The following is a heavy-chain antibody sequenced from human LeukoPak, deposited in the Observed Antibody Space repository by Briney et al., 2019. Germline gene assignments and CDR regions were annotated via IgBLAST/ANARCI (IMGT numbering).Heavy chain of an antibody. CDR1: GGSISSGDYY. V-gene: IGHV4-30-4*08. J-gene: IGHJ4*02. Sequence: SETLSLTCSVSGGSISSGDYYWSWIRQPPGKGLEWIVYIDYSGSTYYNPSLQSRVTKSVETSKNQFSLRLSSVTAADTAVYYCARVYYDSSNYYYVLSWGQGTLVTVSS. CDR2: IDYSGST. CDR3: ARVYYDSSNYYYVLS. D-gene: IGHD3-22*01.